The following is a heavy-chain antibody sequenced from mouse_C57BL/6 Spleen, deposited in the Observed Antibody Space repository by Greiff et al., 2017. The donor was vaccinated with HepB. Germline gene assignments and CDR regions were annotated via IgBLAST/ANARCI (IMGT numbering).Heavy chain of an antibody. Sequence: EVKLMESGGDLVKPGGSLKLSCAASGFTFSSYGMSWVRQTPDKRLEWVATISSGGSYTYYPDSAKGRFTISRDNAKNTLYLQMSSLKSEDTAMYYCARALGHYAMDYWGQGTSVTVSS. V-gene: IGHV5-6*01. CDR3: ARALGHYAMDY. J-gene: IGHJ4*01. D-gene: IGHD4-1*01. CDR1: GFTFSSYG. CDR2: ISSGGSYT.